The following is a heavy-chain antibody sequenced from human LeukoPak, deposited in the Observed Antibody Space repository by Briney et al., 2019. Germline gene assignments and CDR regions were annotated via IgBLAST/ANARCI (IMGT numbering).Heavy chain of an antibody. CDR2: ISYDGSNK. J-gene: IGHJ4*02. D-gene: IGHD5-24*01. CDR3: ARDPNLEAFRMATITSQNYYFDY. CDR1: GFTFSSYA. Sequence: GGSLRLSCAASGFTFSSYAMHWVRQAPGKGLEWVAVISYDGSNKYYADSVKGRFTISRDNSKNTLYLQMNSLRAEDTAVYYCARDPNLEAFRMATITSQNYYFDYWGQGTLVTVSS. V-gene: IGHV3-30*04.